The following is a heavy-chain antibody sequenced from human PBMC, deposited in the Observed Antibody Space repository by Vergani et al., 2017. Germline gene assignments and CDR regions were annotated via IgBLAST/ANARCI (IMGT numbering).Heavy chain of an antibody. Sequence: QLVESGGGLVQPGGSLRLSCAASGFTFNTYWMSWVRQAPGKGLEWVANIRQDGSEEYYVDSVKGRFTISRDNAENSLFLQMNSLRAEDTAIYYCATTRIYYYYMDVWGKGTTVTVSS. CDR2: IRQDGSEE. D-gene: IGHD2/OR15-2a*01. CDR1: GFTFNTYW. CDR3: ATTRIYYYYMDV. V-gene: IGHV3-7*03. J-gene: IGHJ6*03.